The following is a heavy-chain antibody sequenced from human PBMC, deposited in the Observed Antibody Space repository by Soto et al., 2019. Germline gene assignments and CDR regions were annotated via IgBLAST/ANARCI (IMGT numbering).Heavy chain of an antibody. CDR1: GFTFSSYA. V-gene: IGHV3-30-3*01. J-gene: IGHJ4*02. Sequence: QVQLVESGGGVVQPGRSLRLSCAASGFTFSSYAMHWVRQAPGKGLEWVAVISYDGSNKYYADSVKGRFTISRDHSKNTLYRQMNRLKAEDTAVYYCARDKGRLVVAPNFGYWGQGTLVTGSS. CDR2: ISYDGSNK. CDR3: ARDKGRLVVAPNFGY. D-gene: IGHD3-22*01.